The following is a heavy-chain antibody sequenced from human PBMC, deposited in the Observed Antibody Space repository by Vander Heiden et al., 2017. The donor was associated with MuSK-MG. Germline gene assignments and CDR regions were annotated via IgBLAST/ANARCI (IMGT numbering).Heavy chain of an antibody. J-gene: IGHJ3*02. D-gene: IGHD4-17*01. CDR2: INHTGST. Sequence: QVQLQQWGAGLLKPSETLSLTSAVYSGSFSGYYWSWIRQPPGKGLEWIGEINHTGSTNYNPSLKSRVTISIDTSKNQFYLKLSSVTAADTAVYYCARDRRLRPAFDIWGQGTMVTVSS. V-gene: IGHV4-34*01. CDR1: SGSFSGYY. CDR3: ARDRRLRPAFDI.